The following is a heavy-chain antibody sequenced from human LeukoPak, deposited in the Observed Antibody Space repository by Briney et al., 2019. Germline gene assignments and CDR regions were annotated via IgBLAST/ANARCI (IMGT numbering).Heavy chain of an antibody. CDR1: GFIFSHHG. Sequence: GGSLRLSCAASGFIFSHHGMHWVRQAPGQGLEWVAVIWSDGTNRFYADSVKGRFTISRDNSQNTVFLQMDSLRVKDTAIYYCARDAQRGFDYSNSLKYWGHGTLVSVSS. CDR3: ARDAQRGFDYSNSLKY. CDR2: IWSDGTNR. D-gene: IGHD4-11*01. J-gene: IGHJ4*01. V-gene: IGHV3-33*01.